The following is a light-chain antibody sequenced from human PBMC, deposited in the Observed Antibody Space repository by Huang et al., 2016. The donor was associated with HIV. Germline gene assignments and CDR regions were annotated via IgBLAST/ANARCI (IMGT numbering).Light chain of an antibody. V-gene: IGKV1-33*01. J-gene: IGKJ4*01. CDR3: QQYDYLPLT. CDR2: DAS. CDR1: QDISKY. Sequence: DIRMTQSPSSLSASVGDRVTITCQANQDISKYLHGYQQKPGTAPKLMIYDASNLETGVPSRFSGSGSGTHFTFTIRSLQPEDVATYYCQQYDYLPLTFGGGTKVQIK.